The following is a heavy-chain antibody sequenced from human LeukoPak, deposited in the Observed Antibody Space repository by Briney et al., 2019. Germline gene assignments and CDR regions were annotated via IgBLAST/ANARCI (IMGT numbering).Heavy chain of an antibody. D-gene: IGHD3-3*02. V-gene: IGHV1-46*01. CDR1: GYTFTSYY. J-gene: IGHJ4*02. CDR3: ARDGVRTSILGYFDY. CDR2: INPSGGST. Sequence: ASVKVSCKASGYTFTSYYMHWVRQAPEQGLEWMGIINPSGGSTSYAQKFQGRVTMTRDTSTSTVYMELSSLRSEDTAVYYCARDGVRTSILGYFDYWGQGTLVTVSS.